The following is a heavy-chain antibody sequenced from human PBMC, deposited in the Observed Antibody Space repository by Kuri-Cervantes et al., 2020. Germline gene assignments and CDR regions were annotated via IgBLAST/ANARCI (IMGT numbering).Heavy chain of an antibody. V-gene: IGHV4-34*01. D-gene: IGHD3-22*01. CDR1: GGSFSGYY. J-gene: IGHJ4*02. CDR2: INHSGST. CDR3: ARDWDSSGYYRSFDY. Sequence: GSLRLSCAVYGGSFSGYYWSWIRQPPGKGLEWIEEINHSGSTNYNPSLKSRVTISVDTSKNQFSLKLSSVTAADTAVYYCARDWDSSGYYRSFDYWGQGTLVTVSS.